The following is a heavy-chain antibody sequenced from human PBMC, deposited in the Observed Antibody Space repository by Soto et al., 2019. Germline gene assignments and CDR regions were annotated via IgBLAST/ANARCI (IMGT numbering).Heavy chain of an antibody. Sequence: GGSLRLSCAASGFTFSSYWMSWVRQAPGKGLEWVANIKQDGSEKYYVDSVKGRFTISRDNAKNSLYLQMNSLRAEDTAVYYCARIRWDSSSWYRSRRGIDAFDIWGQGTMVTVSS. D-gene: IGHD6-13*01. J-gene: IGHJ3*02. CDR2: IKQDGSEK. V-gene: IGHV3-7*05. CDR3: ARIRWDSSSWYRSRRGIDAFDI. CDR1: GFTFSSYW.